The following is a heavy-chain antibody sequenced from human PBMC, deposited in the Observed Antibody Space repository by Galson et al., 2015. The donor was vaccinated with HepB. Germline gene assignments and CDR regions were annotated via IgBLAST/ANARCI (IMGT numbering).Heavy chain of an antibody. CDR1: GDSVSSHSAA. CDR3: ARALRYCFDY. J-gene: IGHJ4*02. D-gene: IGHD3-10*01. V-gene: IGHV6-1*01. CDR2: AYYRSKWYN. Sequence: CAISGDSVSSHSAAWNWIRQSPSRGLEWLGGAYYRSKWYNDYAVSVKSRITINPDTSKNQFSLQLNSVTPEDTAVYYCARALRYCFDYWGRGTLVTVSS.